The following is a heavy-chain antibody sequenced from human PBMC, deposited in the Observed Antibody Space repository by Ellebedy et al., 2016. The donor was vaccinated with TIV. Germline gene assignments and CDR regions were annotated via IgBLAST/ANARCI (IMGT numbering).Heavy chain of an antibody. J-gene: IGHJ1*01. D-gene: IGHD3-10*01. CDR1: GFSFSDYC. V-gene: IGHV3-7*01. CDR2: ILQDGNGK. Sequence: GESLKISCAASGFSFSDYCMTWVRQGPGKGLEWVARILQDGNGKYYVDSVKGRFTISRDNARYSLYLQMSSLRAEDTAMYYCARDDYFGSGRVWSPIDLWGQGTLVTVSS. CDR3: ARDDYFGSGRVWSPIDL.